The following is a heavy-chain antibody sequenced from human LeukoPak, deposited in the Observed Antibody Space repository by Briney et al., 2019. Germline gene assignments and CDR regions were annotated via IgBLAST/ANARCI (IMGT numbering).Heavy chain of an antibody. CDR2: IYYSGST. J-gene: IGHJ3*02. D-gene: IGHD3-3*01. Sequence: PSETLSLTCTVSGGSISSSSYYWGWIRQPPGKGLEWIGSIYYSGSTYYNPSLKSRVTISVDTSKNQFSLKLSSVTAADTAVYYCARETKYYDFWSGTRAHAFDIWGQGTMVTVSS. V-gene: IGHV4-39*02. CDR3: ARETKYYDFWSGTRAHAFDI. CDR1: GGSISSSSYY.